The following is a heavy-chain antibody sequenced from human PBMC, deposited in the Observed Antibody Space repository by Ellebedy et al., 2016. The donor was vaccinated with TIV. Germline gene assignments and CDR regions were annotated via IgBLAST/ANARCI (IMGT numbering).Heavy chain of an antibody. D-gene: IGHD3-22*01. J-gene: IGHJ6*02. CDR3: ARSSGYYPYYYYYGMDV. V-gene: IGHV3-53*01. CDR1: GFTVSSNY. Sequence: GGSLRLSXAASGFTVSSNYMSWVRQAPGKGLEWVSVIYSGGSTYYADSVKGRFTISRDNSKNTLYLQMNSLRAEDTAVYYCARSSGYYPYYYYYGMDVWGQGTTVTVSS. CDR2: IYSGGST.